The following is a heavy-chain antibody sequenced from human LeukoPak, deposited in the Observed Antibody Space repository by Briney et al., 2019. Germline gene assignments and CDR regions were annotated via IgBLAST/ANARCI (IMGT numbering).Heavy chain of an antibody. CDR1: GYTFTGYY. Sequence: GASVKVSCKASGYTFTGYYMHWARQAPGQGLEWMGWINPSGGSTSYAQKFQGRVTMTRDMSTSTVYMELSSLRSEDTAVYYCASLTGMSRRYYYMDVWGKGTTVTVSS. V-gene: IGHV1-46*01. CDR2: INPSGGST. CDR3: ASLTGMSRRYYYMDV. J-gene: IGHJ6*03. D-gene: IGHD5-18*01.